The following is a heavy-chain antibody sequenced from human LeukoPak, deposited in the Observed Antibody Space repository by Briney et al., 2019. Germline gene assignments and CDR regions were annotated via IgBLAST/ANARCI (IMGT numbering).Heavy chain of an antibody. V-gene: IGHV3-21*01. D-gene: IGHD2-8*02. J-gene: IGHJ3*02. CDR3: AREGRTVGDAFDI. CDR1: GFTFSSYS. Sequence: PGGSLRLSCAASGFTFSSYSMTWVRQAPGKGLEWVSSISSSSSYIYYADSVKGRFTISRDNAKNSLYLQMNSLRAEDTAVYYCAREGRTVGDAFDIWGQGTMVTVSS. CDR2: ISSSSSYI.